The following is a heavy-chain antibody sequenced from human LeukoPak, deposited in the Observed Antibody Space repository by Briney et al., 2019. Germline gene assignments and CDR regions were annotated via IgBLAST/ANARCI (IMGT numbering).Heavy chain of an antibody. CDR2: IYYSGST. CDR1: GGSISSYY. Sequence: PSETLSLTCTVSGGSISSYYWSWIRQPPGKGLEWIGYIYYSGSTNYNPSLKSRVTISVDTSKNQFSLKLSSVTAADTAVYYCARLNKPGWFDPWGQGTLGTVSA. J-gene: IGHJ5*02. D-gene: IGHD1-14*01. V-gene: IGHV4-59*08. CDR3: ARLNKPGWFDP.